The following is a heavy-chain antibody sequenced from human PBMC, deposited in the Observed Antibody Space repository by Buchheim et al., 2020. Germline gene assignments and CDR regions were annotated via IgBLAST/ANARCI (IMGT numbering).Heavy chain of an antibody. D-gene: IGHD5-12*01. V-gene: IGHV4-61*01. CDR1: GGSVSSGSYY. CDR2: IYYSGST. CDR3: AREEWLRLGGTFDY. J-gene: IGHJ4*02. Sequence: QVQLQESGPGLVKPSETLSLTCTVSGGSVSSGSYYWSWIRQPPGKGLGWIGYIYYSGSTNYNPSLKSRVTISVDTSKNQFSLKLSSVTAADTAVYYCAREEWLRLGGTFDYWGQGTL.